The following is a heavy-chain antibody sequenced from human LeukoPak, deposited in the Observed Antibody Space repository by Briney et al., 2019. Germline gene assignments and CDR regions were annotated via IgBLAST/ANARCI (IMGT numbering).Heavy chain of an antibody. CDR1: GFTFSSYS. V-gene: IGHV3-48*01. J-gene: IGHJ4*02. Sequence: PGGSLRLSCAASGFTFSSYSMNWVRQAPAKGLEWVSYISSSTSTIYYADSVKGRFTISRDNAKNSLYLQMNSLRAEDTAVYYCAKDRFAGSPFDYWGQGTLVTVSS. D-gene: IGHD3-10*01. CDR2: ISSSTSTI. CDR3: AKDRFAGSPFDY.